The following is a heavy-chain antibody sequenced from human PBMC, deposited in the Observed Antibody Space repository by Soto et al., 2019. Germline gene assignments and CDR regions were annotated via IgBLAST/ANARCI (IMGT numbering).Heavy chain of an antibody. CDR2: IDPSDSYT. J-gene: IGHJ6*02. D-gene: IGHD5-12*01. V-gene: IGHV5-10-1*01. Sequence: PGESLKISCKGSGYSFTSYWISWVRQMPGKGLEWMGRIDPSDSYTNYSPSFQGHVTISADKSISTAYLHWSSLKASDTAMYYCARHLNVDIVATISGMDVWGQGTTVTVSS. CDR3: ARHLNVDIVATISGMDV. CDR1: GYSFTSYW.